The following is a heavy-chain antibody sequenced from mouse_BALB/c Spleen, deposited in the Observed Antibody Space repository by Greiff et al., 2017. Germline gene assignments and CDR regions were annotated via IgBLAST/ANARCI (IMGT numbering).Heavy chain of an antibody. CDR1: GDSITSGY. CDR3: VRAGTLHFDY. CDR2: ISDSGST. V-gene: IGHV3-8*02. J-gene: IGHJ2*01. Sequence: EVNVVESGPSLVKPSQTLSLTCSVTGDSITSGYWNWIRKFPGNKLEYMGYISDSGSTYYNPPLKSRISITRDTSKNQYYLQLNSVTTEDTATYCCVRAGTLHFDYWGQGTTLTVSS. D-gene: IGHD4-1*01.